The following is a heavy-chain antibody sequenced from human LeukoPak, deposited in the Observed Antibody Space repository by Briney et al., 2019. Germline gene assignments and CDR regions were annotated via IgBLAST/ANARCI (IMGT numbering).Heavy chain of an antibody. D-gene: IGHD6-19*01. J-gene: IGHJ5*02. V-gene: IGHV3-64*01. CDR1: GFTFSSYA. CDR2: ISSNGGST. Sequence: GGSLRLSYAASGFTFSSYAMHWVRQAPGKGLEYVSAISSNGGSTYYANSVKGRFTISRDNSKNTLYLQMGSLRAEDMAVYYCARAVYSSGWGLDPWGQGTLVTVSS. CDR3: ARAVYSSGWGLDP.